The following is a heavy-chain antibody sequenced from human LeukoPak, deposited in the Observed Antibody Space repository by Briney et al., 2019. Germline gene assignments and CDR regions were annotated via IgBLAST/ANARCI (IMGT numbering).Heavy chain of an antibody. Sequence: SETLSLTCAVYGGSFSGYYWSWIRQPPGKGLEWIGEINHSGSTNYNPSLKSRVTISVDTSKNQFSPKLSSVTAADTAVYYCARGGYQLLFRHPYFDYWGQGTVVTVSS. J-gene: IGHJ4*02. CDR2: INHSGST. CDR3: ARGGYQLLFRHPYFDY. V-gene: IGHV4-34*01. CDR1: GGSFSGYY. D-gene: IGHD2-2*01.